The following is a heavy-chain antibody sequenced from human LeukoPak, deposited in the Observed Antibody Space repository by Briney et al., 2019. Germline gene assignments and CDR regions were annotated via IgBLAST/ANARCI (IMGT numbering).Heavy chain of an antibody. Sequence: ASVKVSCKASGYTFTSYDINWVRQATGQGLEWMGWMNPNSGNTGYAQKFQGRVTITRNTSISTAYMELSSLRSEDTAVYYCARNGGAIPEYYFDYWGQGTLVTVSS. D-gene: IGHD3-10*01. V-gene: IGHV1-8*03. CDR1: GYTFTSYD. J-gene: IGHJ4*02. CDR3: ARNGGAIPEYYFDY. CDR2: MNPNSGNT.